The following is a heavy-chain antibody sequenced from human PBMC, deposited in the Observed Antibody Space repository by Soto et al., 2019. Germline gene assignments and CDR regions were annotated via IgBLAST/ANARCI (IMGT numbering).Heavy chain of an antibody. D-gene: IGHD3-22*01. Sequence: ASVKVSCKASGGTFSSYAISWVRQAPGQGLEWMGGIIPIFGTANYAQKFQGRVTITADESTSTAYMELSSLRSEDTAVYYCASPVVVVTTGAFDIWGQGTMVTVSS. V-gene: IGHV1-69*13. CDR1: GGTFSSYA. J-gene: IGHJ3*02. CDR3: ASPVVVVTTGAFDI. CDR2: IIPIFGTA.